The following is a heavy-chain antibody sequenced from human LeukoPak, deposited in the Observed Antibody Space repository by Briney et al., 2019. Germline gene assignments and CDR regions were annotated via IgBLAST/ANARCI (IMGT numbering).Heavy chain of an antibody. Sequence: ASVKVSCKGSGYTLTELSMHWVRQAPGKGLEWMGGFDPEDGETIYAQKFQGRVTMTEDTSTDTAYMELSSLRSEDTAVYYCATIQFVESTEGYYFDYWGQGTLVTVSS. CDR2: FDPEDGET. J-gene: IGHJ4*02. D-gene: IGHD1-26*01. V-gene: IGHV1-24*01. CDR3: ATIQFVESTEGYYFDY. CDR1: GYTLTELS.